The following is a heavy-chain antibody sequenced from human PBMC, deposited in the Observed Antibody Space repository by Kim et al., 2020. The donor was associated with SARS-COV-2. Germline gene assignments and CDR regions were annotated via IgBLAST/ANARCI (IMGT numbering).Heavy chain of an antibody. CDR1: GFTFGDYA. CDR3: LPGYRRGSSGWYTPELDY. Sequence: GGSLRLSCTASGFTFGDYAMSWVRQAPGKGLEWVGFIRSKAYGGTTEYAASVKGRFTISRDDSKSIAYLQMNSLKTEDTAVYYCLPGYRRGSSGWYTPELDYWGQGTLVTVSS. J-gene: IGHJ4*02. CDR2: IRSKAYGGTT. D-gene: IGHD6-19*01. V-gene: IGHV3-49*04.